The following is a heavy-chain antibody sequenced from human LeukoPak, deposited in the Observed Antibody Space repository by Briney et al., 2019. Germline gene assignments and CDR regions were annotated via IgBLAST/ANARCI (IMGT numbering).Heavy chain of an antibody. CDR3: ARTAGWSFGFDY. J-gene: IGHJ4*02. D-gene: IGHD1-26*01. CDR2: IHNSGTT. CDR1: GGSISSGGYY. V-gene: IGHV4-31*03. Sequence: SSETLSLTCTVSGGSISSGGYYWTWIRQYPGKGLEWIGYIHNSGTTYYNPSLQSRVTISGDTSKNQFSLKLSSVTAADTAVYYCARTAGWSFGFDYWGQGTLVTVSS.